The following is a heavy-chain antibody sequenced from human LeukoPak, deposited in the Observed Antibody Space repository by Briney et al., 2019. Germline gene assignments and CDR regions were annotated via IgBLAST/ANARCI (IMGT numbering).Heavy chain of an antibody. D-gene: IGHD2-2*01. Sequence: GGSLRLSCAASGFTFSSYSMNWVRQAPGKGLGWVSSISSSSSYIYYADSVKGRFTISRDNAKNSLYLQMNSLRAEDTAVYYCARGTRGTSSQYRSCSYWGQGTLVTVSS. CDR3: ARGTRGTSSQYRSCSY. J-gene: IGHJ4*02. CDR1: GFTFSSYS. V-gene: IGHV3-21*01. CDR2: ISSSSSYI.